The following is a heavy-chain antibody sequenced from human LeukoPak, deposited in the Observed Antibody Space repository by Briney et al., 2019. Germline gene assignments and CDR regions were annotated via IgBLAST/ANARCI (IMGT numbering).Heavy chain of an antibody. D-gene: IGHD6-13*01. Sequence: PSETLSLTCTVSGGSISSYYWSWIRQPAGKGLEWIGRIYTSGSTNYNPSLKSRVTMSVDTSKNQFSLKLSSVTAADTAVYYCARDSPYSSSWYPTAYFDYCGQGTLVTVSS. CDR3: ARDSPYSSSWYPTAYFDY. CDR1: GGSISSYY. J-gene: IGHJ4*02. CDR2: IYTSGST. V-gene: IGHV4-4*07.